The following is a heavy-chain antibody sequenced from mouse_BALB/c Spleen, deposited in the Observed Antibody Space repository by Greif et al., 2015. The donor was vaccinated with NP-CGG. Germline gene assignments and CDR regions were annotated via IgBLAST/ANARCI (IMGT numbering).Heavy chain of an antibody. D-gene: IGHD2-4*01. CDR2: INPYNDGT. CDR1: GYTFTSYV. CDR3: ARPLYDFPYAMDY. V-gene: IGHV1-14*01. Sequence: EVKLQESGPELVKPGASVKMSCKASGYTFTSYVMHWVKHKPGQGLEWIGYINPYNDGTKYNEKFKGKATLTSDKSSSTAYMELSSLTSEDSAVYYCARPLYDFPYAMDYWGQGTSVTVSS. J-gene: IGHJ4*01.